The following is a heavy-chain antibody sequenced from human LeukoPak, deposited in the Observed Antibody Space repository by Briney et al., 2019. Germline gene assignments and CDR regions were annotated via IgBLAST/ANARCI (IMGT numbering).Heavy chain of an antibody. D-gene: IGHD3-22*01. CDR3: ARDQVPTYYYDSSGYYWDY. J-gene: IGHJ4*02. V-gene: IGHV1-18*01. Sequence: ASVKVSCKASGYTFTNYGISWVRQAPGQGLEWMGWISAYDGNTNYAQKLQGRVTMTTDTSTSTAYMELRSLRSDDTAVYYCARDQVPTYYYDSSGYYWDYWGQGTLVTVSS. CDR2: ISAYDGNT. CDR1: GYTFTNYG.